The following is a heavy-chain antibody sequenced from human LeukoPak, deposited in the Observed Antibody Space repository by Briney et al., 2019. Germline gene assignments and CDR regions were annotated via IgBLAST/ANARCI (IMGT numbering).Heavy chain of an antibody. CDR1: GFTFDDYA. CDR2: ISRDGGTT. Sequence: GGSLRLSCATSGFTFDDYAFHWVRQVPGKGLGWVSLISRDGGTTSYGDSVKGRFTISRDNSKNSLYMQMNSLKTEDSALYYCTKDFSGSYENWGQGTLVTVSS. D-gene: IGHD3-10*01. CDR3: TKDFSGSYEN. J-gene: IGHJ4*02. V-gene: IGHV3-43*02.